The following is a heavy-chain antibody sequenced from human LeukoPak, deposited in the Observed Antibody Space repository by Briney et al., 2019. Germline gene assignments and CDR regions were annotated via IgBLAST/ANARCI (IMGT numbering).Heavy chain of an antibody. J-gene: IGHJ6*02. D-gene: IGHD4-17*01. CDR3: TTNTRDLGDYSYYYGVDV. V-gene: IGHV3-73*01. Sequence: GGSLRLSCAASTFTFSNAWMSWVRQAPGKGLEWVGRIRSKANTYATAYAASMKGRFTISRDDSKNTAYLQMNSLKIEDTALYYCTTNTRDLGDYSYYYGVDVWGLGTTVTVSS. CDR1: TFTFSNAW. CDR2: IRSKANTYAT.